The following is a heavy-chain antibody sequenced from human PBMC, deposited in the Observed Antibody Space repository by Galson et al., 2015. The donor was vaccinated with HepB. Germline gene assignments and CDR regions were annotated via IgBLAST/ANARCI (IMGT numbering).Heavy chain of an antibody. D-gene: IGHD3-3*01. CDR1: GFIFSNHA. CDR2: IRSKGYGGTT. CDR3: TREIREYHFWSGDLDFNY. J-gene: IGHJ4*02. V-gene: IGHV3-49*03. Sequence: SLRLSCAGSGFIFSNHAMSWFRQAPGKGLEWVGFIRSKGYGGTTEYAASVEGRFTISRDDSKNIAYLQMNSLKTEDSAVYYCTREIREYHFWSGDLDFNYWGQGTLVTVSS.